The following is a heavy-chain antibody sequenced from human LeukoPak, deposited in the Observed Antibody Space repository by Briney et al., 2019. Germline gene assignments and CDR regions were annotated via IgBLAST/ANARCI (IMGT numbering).Heavy chain of an antibody. CDR3: ARLLWFGELFYWYYFDH. Sequence: ASVKVSCKASGYTFTSYGISWVRQAPGQGLEWMGWISAYNGNTNYAQKLQGRVTMTTDTSTSTAYMELRSLRSDDTAVYYCARLLWFGELFYWYYFDHWGQGTLVTVSS. D-gene: IGHD3-10*01. CDR1: GYTFTSYG. CDR2: ISAYNGNT. J-gene: IGHJ4*02. V-gene: IGHV1-18*01.